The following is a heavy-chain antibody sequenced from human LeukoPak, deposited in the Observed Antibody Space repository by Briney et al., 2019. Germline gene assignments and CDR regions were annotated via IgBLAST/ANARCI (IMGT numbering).Heavy chain of an antibody. CDR3: ARPMTIGIVGATPLDY. V-gene: IGHV1-69*04. D-gene: IGHD1-26*01. CDR2: IIPILGIA. J-gene: IGHJ4*02. Sequence: SVKVSCKASGGTFSSYAISWVRQPPGQGLEWMGRIIPILGIANYAQKFQGRVTITADKSTSTAYMELSSLRSEDTAVYYCARPMTIGIVGATPLDYWGQGTLVTVSS. CDR1: GGTFSSYA.